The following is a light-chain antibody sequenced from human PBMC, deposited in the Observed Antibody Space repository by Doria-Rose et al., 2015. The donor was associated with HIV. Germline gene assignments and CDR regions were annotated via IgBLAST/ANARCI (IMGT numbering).Light chain of an antibody. J-gene: IGLJ1*01. CDR2: NNN. V-gene: IGLV1-44*01. Sequence: PSASGPPGQRVTISGSGSSSNLGSNAVNWYQQLPGTAPKLLIYNNNQRPSGVPDRFSASKAGTSASLAISGLRSDDEADYYCAVWDDSRDGYVFGTGTTVTVL. CDR1: SSNLGSNA. CDR3: AVWDDSRDGYV.